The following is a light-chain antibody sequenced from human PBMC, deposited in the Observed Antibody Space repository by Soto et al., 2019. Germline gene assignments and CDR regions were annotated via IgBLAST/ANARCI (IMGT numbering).Light chain of an antibody. CDR2: GAS. Sequence: DIVLTQSPGTLSLSPGERATLSCRASQSVSSSYLAWYQQKPGQAPRLLIYGASSRATGIPDRFSGSGSGTDFTLTISRLEPEDFALYYCHHPFTLGPGTKVDIK. CDR3: HHPFT. V-gene: IGKV3-20*01. J-gene: IGKJ3*01. CDR1: QSVSSSY.